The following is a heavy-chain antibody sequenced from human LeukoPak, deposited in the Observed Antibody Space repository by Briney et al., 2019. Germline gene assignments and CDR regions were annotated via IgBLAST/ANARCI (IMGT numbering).Heavy chain of an antibody. V-gene: IGHV3-23*01. J-gene: IGHJ3*02. Sequence: GGPLRLSCAASGFTFSSYAMSWVRQAPGKGLEWVSTISGSGGGTYYADYVKGRFTISRDYSKNTLYLQMNSLRAEDTAVYYCAKDRPRTDYYDSSGLNDAFDIWGQGTMVTVSS. CDR2: ISGSGGGT. D-gene: IGHD3-22*01. CDR1: GFTFSSYA. CDR3: AKDRPRTDYYDSSGLNDAFDI.